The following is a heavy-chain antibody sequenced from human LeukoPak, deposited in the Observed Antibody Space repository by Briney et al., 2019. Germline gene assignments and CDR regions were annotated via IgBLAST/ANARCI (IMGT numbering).Heavy chain of an antibody. V-gene: IGHV3-9*03. CDR2: ISWNSGSI. D-gene: IGHD3-10*01. J-gene: IGHJ4*02. CDR1: GFTFSNYA. Sequence: GGSLRLSCAASGFTFSNYAMHWVRQAPGKGLEWVSGISWNSGSIGYADSVKGRFTISRDNAKNSLYLQMNSLRAEDMALYYCAKDEGCYYGSGSYGLDYWGQGTLVTVSS. CDR3: AKDEGCYYGSGSYGLDY.